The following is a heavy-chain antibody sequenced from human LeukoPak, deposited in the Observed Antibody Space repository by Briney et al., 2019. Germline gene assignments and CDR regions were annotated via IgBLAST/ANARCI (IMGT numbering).Heavy chain of an antibody. J-gene: IGHJ4*02. D-gene: IGHD1-1*01. CDR3: ARERHWNLYYFDY. CDR1: GFAFSSYG. Sequence: GGSLRLSCAASGFAFSSYGTHWVRQAPGKGLEWVAVIWYDGSNKYYADSVKGRFTISRDNSKNTLYLQMNSLRAEDTAVYYCARERHWNLYYFDYWGQGTLVTVSS. CDR2: IWYDGSNK. V-gene: IGHV3-33*01.